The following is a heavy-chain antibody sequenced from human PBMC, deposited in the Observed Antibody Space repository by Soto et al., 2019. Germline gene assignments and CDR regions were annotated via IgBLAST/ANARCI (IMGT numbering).Heavy chain of an antibody. CDR3: AKDHFGSGSYRFDY. J-gene: IGHJ4*02. Sequence: GGSLRLSCAASGFTFSNYAMNWVRRAPGKGLEWVSGISDGGGDTYYADSVKGRFTIPRDNSKNTLYLQMTSLRAEDTAVYHCAKDHFGSGSYRFDYWGQGTLVTVSS. CDR1: GFTFSNYA. D-gene: IGHD3-10*01. CDR2: ISDGGGDT. V-gene: IGHV3-23*01.